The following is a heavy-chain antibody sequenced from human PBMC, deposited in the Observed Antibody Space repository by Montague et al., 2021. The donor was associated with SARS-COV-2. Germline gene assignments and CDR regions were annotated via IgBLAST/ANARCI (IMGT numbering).Heavy chain of an antibody. J-gene: IGHJ4*02. CDR1: GGSFSGYY. V-gene: IGHV4-34*01. D-gene: IGHD5-12*01. CDR2: INHSVSP. CDR3: ARGPTNNIGMVATRLDY. Sequence: SESLSLVYAVYGGSFSGYYWNWIRLPPGKGLEWIGEINHSVSPNYNPSLKSRVTISVDTSNNQFSLKLTSVTAADTAVYYCARGPTNNIGMVATRLDYWGQGTLVTVSS.